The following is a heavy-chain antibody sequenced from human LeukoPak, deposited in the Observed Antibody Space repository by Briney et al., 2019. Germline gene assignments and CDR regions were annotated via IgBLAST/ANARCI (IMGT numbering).Heavy chain of an antibody. J-gene: IGHJ6*02. D-gene: IGHD6-19*01. CDR3: AKDRGQWLVLYGMDV. V-gene: IGHV3-30*18. CDR1: GFTFSSYG. CDR2: ISYDGSNK. Sequence: GGSLRPSCAASGFTFSSYGMHWVRQAPGKGLEWVAVISYDGSNKHYADSVKGRFTISRDNSKNTLYLQMNSLRAEDTAVYYCAKDRGQWLVLYGMDVWGQGTTVTVSS.